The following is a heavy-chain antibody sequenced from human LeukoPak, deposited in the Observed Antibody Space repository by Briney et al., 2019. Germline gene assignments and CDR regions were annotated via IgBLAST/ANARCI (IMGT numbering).Heavy chain of an antibody. CDR2: IIGSGGAT. D-gene: IGHD3-3*01. J-gene: IGHJ4*02. CDR1: GYIFSSYA. V-gene: IGHV3-23*01. Sequence: GGSLRLSCVGSGYIFSSYAMTWVRQAPGKGLEWVSGIIGSGGATYSADSVKGRFTISRGNSENSLYLQMNSLRAEDTAVYYCAKDLQGEDFWSGHPFDCWGQGTLDTVSS. CDR3: AKDLQGEDFWSGHPFDC.